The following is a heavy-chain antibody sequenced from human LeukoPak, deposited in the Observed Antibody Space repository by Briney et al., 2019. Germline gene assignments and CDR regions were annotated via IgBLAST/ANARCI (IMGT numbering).Heavy chain of an antibody. D-gene: IGHD6-19*01. CDR2: INSDGSST. CDR1: GFTFSSYW. V-gene: IGHV3-74*01. CDR3: ARVPSTQWLVYYFDY. Sequence: GGSLRLSCAASGFTFSSYWMHWVRQAPGKGLVWVSRINSDGSSTTYADSVKGRLTISRDNAKNTLYLQMNSLRAEDTAVYYCARVPSTQWLVYYFDYWGQGTLVTVSS. J-gene: IGHJ4*02.